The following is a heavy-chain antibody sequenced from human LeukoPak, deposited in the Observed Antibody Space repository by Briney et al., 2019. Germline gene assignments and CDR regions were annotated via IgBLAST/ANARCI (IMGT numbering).Heavy chain of an antibody. CDR2: VITNNGDT. Sequence: ASVTVSCKASGYTFTSYWMHWVRQAPGQGLEWMGWVITNNGDTKYAHKYQGRVTKTRDTSINTVYMELSMVTSDDTAMYHCARGGPNHGFDYWGQGILVTVSS. CDR1: GYTFTSYW. CDR3: ARGGPNHGFDY. D-gene: IGHD1-14*01. J-gene: IGHJ4*02. V-gene: IGHV1-2*07.